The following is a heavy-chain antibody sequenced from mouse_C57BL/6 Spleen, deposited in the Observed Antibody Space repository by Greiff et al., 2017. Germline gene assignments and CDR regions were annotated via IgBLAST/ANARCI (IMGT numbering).Heavy chain of an antibody. D-gene: IGHD1-1*01. Sequence: QVQLQQPGAELVKPGASVKLSCKASGFTFTSYCMQWVKQRPGQGLEWIGGIDPSDSNTNYNQKFKGKATLTVDTSSSTAYMQLSSLTSEDSAVYYCARKGIYYGSSWDYWGQGTTLTVSS. CDR1: GFTFTSYC. J-gene: IGHJ2*01. CDR2: IDPSDSNT. V-gene: IGHV1-50*01. CDR3: ARKGIYYGSSWDY.